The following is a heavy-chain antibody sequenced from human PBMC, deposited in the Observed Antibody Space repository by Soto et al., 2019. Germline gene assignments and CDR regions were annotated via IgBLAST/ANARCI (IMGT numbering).Heavy chain of an antibody. CDR1: GGSISSYY. CDR3: ARFNGYFDF. V-gene: IGHV4-59*08. CDR2: IYYSGST. Sequence: ETLSLTCAVSGGSISSYYWSWIRQPPGKGLEWIGYIYYSGSTNYNPSLKSRVTISVDTSKNQLSLKLSSVTAADTAVYYCARFNGYFDFWGSGTLVTVSS. J-gene: IGHJ2*01.